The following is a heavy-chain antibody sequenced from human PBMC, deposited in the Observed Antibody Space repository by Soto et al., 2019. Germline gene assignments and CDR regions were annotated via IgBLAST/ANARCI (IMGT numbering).Heavy chain of an antibody. CDR2: IYYSGST. V-gene: IGHV4-31*03. CDR3: ARELELGYCSSTRCPPHGGFDI. J-gene: IGHJ3*02. CDR1: GGSISSGGYY. D-gene: IGHD2-2*01. Sequence: QVQLQESGPGLVKPSQTLSLTCTVSGGSISSGGYYWSWIRQHPGKGLEWIGYIYYSGSTYYNPYLKSRVTISVDTSKNQFSLKLSSVTAAGTSVYYCARELELGYCSSTRCPPHGGFDIWGQGTMVTVSS.